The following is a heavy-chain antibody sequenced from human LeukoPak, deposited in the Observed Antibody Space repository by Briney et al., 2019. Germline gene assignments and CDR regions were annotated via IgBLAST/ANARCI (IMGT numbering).Heavy chain of an antibody. D-gene: IGHD3-22*01. J-gene: IGHJ6*02. Sequence: GSLRLSCAASGFTFSNFAMSWVRQPPGKGLEWIGEIYHSGSTNYNPSLKSRVTISVDKSKNQFSLKLSSVTAADTAVYYCARYYYDSSGYAYYYYGMDAWGQGTTVTVSS. CDR2: IYHSGST. CDR1: GFTFSNFA. CDR3: ARYYYDSSGYAYYYYGMDA. V-gene: IGHV4-4*02.